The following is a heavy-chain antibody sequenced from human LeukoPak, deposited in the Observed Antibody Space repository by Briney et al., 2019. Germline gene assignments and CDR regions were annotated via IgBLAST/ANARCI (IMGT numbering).Heavy chain of an antibody. CDR2: INQNGGEN. Sequence: GGSLRLSCAVSGITFSDYWMTWVRQAPGKGLEWVANINQNGGENYYVDSVKGRFTISRDNTKNSVYLQMNSLRAEDTALYYCAKARGVRHYYDSSGYSDYYFDYWGQGTLVTVSS. D-gene: IGHD3-22*01. CDR3: AKARGVRHYYDSSGYSDYYFDY. J-gene: IGHJ4*02. V-gene: IGHV3-7*03. CDR1: GITFSDYW.